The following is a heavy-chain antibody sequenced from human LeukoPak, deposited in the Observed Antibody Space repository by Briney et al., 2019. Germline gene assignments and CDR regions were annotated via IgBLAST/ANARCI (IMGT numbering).Heavy chain of an antibody. D-gene: IGHD6-19*01. CDR1: GGSISSYY. Sequence: SETLSRTCTVSGGSISSYYWRWIRQPPGKGLEGIGYIYNRGSTNYNPSLKSRVTISVDTSKNQFSLKLSSVPAADTAVYYCASDRAGIAEAGDAFDIWGQGTMVTVSS. CDR2: IYNRGST. CDR3: ASDRAGIAEAGDAFDI. J-gene: IGHJ3*02. V-gene: IGHV4-59*01.